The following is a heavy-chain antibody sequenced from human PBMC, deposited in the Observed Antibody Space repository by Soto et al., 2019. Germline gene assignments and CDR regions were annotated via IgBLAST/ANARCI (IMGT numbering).Heavy chain of an antibody. CDR3: AKNQGVELVPLATVDWFDP. CDR2: IHPNGRDK. D-gene: IGHD1-26*01. Sequence: PGGSLRLSCAASGFTFSTYWMSWVRQAPGKGLEWVANIHPNGRDKKYVASAEGRFTISRDNAKDSVYLELNNLSAEDTAVYHCAKNQGVELVPLATVDWFDPWGQGSVVTVYS. CDR1: GFTFSTYW. V-gene: IGHV3-7*03. J-gene: IGHJ5*02.